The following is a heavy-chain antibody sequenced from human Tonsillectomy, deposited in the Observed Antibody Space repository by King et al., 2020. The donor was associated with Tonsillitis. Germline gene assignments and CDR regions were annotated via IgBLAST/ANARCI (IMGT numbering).Heavy chain of an antibody. V-gene: IGHV1-69*01. J-gene: IGHJ6*02. Sequence: VQLVESGAEVKKPGSSVKVSCKASGGTFTSYAISWVRQAPGQGLEWMGGIIPIFGTPNSAQKFQGRVTITADESTSTAYMELRNLRSEDTAVYYCATRPISAAGTAYYFYDVDVWGQGTTVTVSS. CDR1: GGTFTSYA. D-gene: IGHD6-13*01. CDR2: IIPIFGTP. CDR3: ATRPISAAGTAYYFYDVDV.